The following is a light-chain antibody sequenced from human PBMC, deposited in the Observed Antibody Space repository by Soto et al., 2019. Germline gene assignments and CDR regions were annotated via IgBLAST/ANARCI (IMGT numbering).Light chain of an antibody. CDR3: SSYTSSSTLV. J-gene: IGLJ2*01. V-gene: IGLV1-47*02. CDR1: SSNIGSNY. CDR2: STN. Sequence: QAVLTQPPSASGTPGQRVTISCSGSSSNIGSNYVYWYQQLPGTAPKLLIYSTNQQPSGVPDRFSGSKSGTSASLASSGLRSEDEANYYCSSYTSSSTLVFGGGTKVTVL.